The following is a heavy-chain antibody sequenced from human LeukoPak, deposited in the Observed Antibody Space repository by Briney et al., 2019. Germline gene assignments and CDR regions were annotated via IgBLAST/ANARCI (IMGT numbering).Heavy chain of an antibody. CDR1: GGSISSSY. CDR2: IYISGST. CDR3: ARDHLDGHFDY. D-gene: IGHD5-24*01. Sequence: PSETLSLTCTVSGGSISSSYYSWIRQPAGKGLEWIGRIYISGSTNYNPSLKSRVTMSVDTSKNQFSLKLSSVTAADTAVYYCARDHLDGHFDYWGQGTLATVSS. J-gene: IGHJ4*02. V-gene: IGHV4-4*07.